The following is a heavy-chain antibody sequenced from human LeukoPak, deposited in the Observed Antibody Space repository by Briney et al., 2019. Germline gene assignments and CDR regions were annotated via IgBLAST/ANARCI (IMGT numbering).Heavy chain of an antibody. V-gene: IGHV3-21*01. CDR3: ARDPAQLELGYFDY. Sequence: GGSLRLSCAASGFTFSSYSMNWVRQAPGKGLEWVSSISSSSSYIYYADSVKGRFTISRDNAKNSLYLQMNSLRAEDTAVYYCARDPAQLELGYFDYWGQGTLVTVSS. J-gene: IGHJ4*02. CDR1: GFTFSSYS. CDR2: ISSSSSYI. D-gene: IGHD1-1*01.